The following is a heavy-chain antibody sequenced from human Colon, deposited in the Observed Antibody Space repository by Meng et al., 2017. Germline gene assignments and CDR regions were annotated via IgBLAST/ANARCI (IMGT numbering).Heavy chain of an antibody. CDR1: GGSITTNSY. V-gene: IGHV4-4*02. CDR3: GRNGAYSIDP. CDR2: VHHSGGT. J-gene: IGHJ5*02. Sequence: QGQLLEPGPGLVKPSGTLSLTCAVSGGSITTNSYWSWVRQPPGKGLEWIGEVHHSGGTNYNPSLKSRVTISVDESNNQYSLSLTSVTAADTAIYYCGRNGAYSIDPWGRGTLVTVSS. D-gene: IGHD2-15*01.